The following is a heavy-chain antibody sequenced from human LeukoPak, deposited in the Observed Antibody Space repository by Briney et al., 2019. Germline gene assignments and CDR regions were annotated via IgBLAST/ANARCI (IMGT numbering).Heavy chain of an antibody. CDR1: GFTFSSYA. CDR3: AKDIHGDYGGLDY. V-gene: IGHV3-23*01. D-gene: IGHD4-17*01. CDR2: IINSGATT. J-gene: IGHJ4*02. Sequence: GGSLRLSCAASGFTFSSYAMTWVRQAPGKGLEWVSTIINSGATTYYADSVKGRFTISRENSKNTLDLQMNSLRAEDTAAYYCAKDIHGDYGGLDYWGQGTLVTVSS.